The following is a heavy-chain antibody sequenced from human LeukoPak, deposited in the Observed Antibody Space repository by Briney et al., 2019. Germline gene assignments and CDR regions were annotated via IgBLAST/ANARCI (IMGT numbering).Heavy chain of an antibody. V-gene: IGHV3-30*01. CDR1: GFTFSSYA. CDR2: ISYDGSNK. J-gene: IGHJ4*02. D-gene: IGHD3-10*01. Sequence: GRSLRLSCAASGFTFSSYAMHWVRQAPGKGLEWVAVISYDGSNKYYADSMKGRFTISRDNSKNTLYLQMNSLRAEDTAVYYCARDHYTYYYGSGSYYFDYWGQGTLVTISS. CDR3: ARDHYTYYYGSGSYYFDY.